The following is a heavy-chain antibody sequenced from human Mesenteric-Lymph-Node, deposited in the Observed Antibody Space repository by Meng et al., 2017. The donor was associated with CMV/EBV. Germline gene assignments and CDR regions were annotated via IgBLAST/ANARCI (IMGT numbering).Heavy chain of an antibody. CDR1: GFSFNDYY. CDR3: ARSNYDFWAGYRVEKPYYFDY. Sequence: GGSLRLSCAASGFSFNDYYMSWIRQAPGKGLEWLFYITSSGTTISHADSVKGRITISRDNTKNSLYLQMNSLRAEDTAVYYCARSNYDFWAGYRVEKPYYFDYWGQGTLVTVSS. J-gene: IGHJ4*02. D-gene: IGHD3-3*01. CDR2: ITSSGTTI. V-gene: IGHV3-11*01.